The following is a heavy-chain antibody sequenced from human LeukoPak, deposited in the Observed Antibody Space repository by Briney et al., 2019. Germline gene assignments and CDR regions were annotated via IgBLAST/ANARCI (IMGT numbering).Heavy chain of an antibody. CDR2: INSDGSST. Sequence: GGSLRLSCAASGFTFSSYWMHWVRQAPGKGLVWVSRINSDGSSTSYADSVKGRFTISRDNAKNTLYLQMNSLRAEDTAVYYCARDGFIRYGSGSYYPWFDPWGQGTLVTVSS. CDR1: GFTFSSYW. D-gene: IGHD3-10*01. CDR3: ARDGFIRYGSGSYYPWFDP. J-gene: IGHJ5*02. V-gene: IGHV3-74*01.